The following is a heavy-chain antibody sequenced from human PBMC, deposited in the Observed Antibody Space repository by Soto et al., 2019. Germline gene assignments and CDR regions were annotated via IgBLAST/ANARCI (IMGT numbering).Heavy chain of an antibody. CDR1: GVSVTSDSHH. CDR2: QTGST. CDR3: RVYKVGLGGTGY. J-gene: IGHJ4*02. V-gene: IGHV4-61*01. D-gene: IGHD1-26*01. Sequence: QVQVQESGPGLVKPSETLSLTCAVSGVSVTSDSHHFVWIRQPPGKGLEWIGQTGSTNYNPSLRSRITISLDTSKHPFSLNLSSVTSADTAVYYWRVYKVGLGGTGYCGQGTLVTISS.